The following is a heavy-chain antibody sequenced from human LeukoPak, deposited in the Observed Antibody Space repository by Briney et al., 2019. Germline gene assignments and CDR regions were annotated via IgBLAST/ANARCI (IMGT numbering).Heavy chain of an antibody. V-gene: IGHV1-18*01. CDR1: GYTLTELS. J-gene: IGHJ4*02. CDR3: ARAHRSGWYWKKTY. D-gene: IGHD6-19*01. Sequence: ASVKVSCKVSGYTLTELSMHWVRQAPGHGLEWMGWISPYNGDTKYAENIQGRVTMTTDTSTSTAYMELRNLRSDDSAVYYCARAHRSGWYWKKTYWAQGPLVTVPS. CDR2: ISPYNGDT.